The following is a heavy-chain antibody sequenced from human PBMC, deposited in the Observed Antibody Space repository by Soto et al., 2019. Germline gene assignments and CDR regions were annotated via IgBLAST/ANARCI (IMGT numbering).Heavy chain of an antibody. J-gene: IGHJ4*02. CDR3: AKGRGQNWNFDY. CDR2: ISGSGGTA. Sequence: ESVGGSVQPGGSLRLSCAASGFPFSSYAMHWVRRPPAKGLEWVSSISGSGGTAYYADSVKGRFSISRDSLVNTLYLQMNSLRAEDTAVYYCAKGRGQNWNFDYWGQGTLVTVSP. CDR1: GFPFSSYA. D-gene: IGHD1-1*01. V-gene: IGHV3-23*01.